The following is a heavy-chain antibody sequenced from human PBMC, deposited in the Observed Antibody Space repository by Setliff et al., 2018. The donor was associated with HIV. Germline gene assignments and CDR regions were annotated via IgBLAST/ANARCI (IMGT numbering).Heavy chain of an antibody. D-gene: IGHD2-15*01. J-gene: IGHJ6*03. Sequence: PGGSLRLSCAASGFTFSSYASGWVRQAPGKGLEWVSAISGSGGSTYYADSVKGRFTISRDNSKNTVYLQMNSLRPEDTAVYYCARSQGIGNYYMDVWGTGTTVTISS. CDR1: GFTFSSYA. V-gene: IGHV3-23*01. CDR3: ARSQGIGNYYMDV. CDR2: ISGSGGST.